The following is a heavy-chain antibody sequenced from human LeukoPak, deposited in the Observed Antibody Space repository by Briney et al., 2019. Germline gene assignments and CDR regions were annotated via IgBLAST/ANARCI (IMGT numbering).Heavy chain of an antibody. CDR3: ARHLSGTTMAHYFDH. Sequence: SETLSLTCTVSGASISSGRNYWGWIRQSPGKGLEWIASIYSSGNTFYNPSLQSRVSVSVDTSKNQFSVRLSSLTAADTAVYYCARHLSGTTMAHYFDHWGQGTVVTVSS. CDR2: IYSSGNT. J-gene: IGHJ4*02. CDR1: GASISSGRNY. V-gene: IGHV4-39*01. D-gene: IGHD1-1*01.